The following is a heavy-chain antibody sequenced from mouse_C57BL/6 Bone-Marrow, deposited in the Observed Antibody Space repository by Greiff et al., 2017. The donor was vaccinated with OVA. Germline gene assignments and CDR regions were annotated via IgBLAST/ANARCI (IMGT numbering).Heavy chain of an antibody. V-gene: IGHV1-64*01. D-gene: IGHD2-3*01. CDR3: ARYDGYYYFDY. CDR1: GYTFTSYW. Sequence: QVHVKQPGAELVKPGASVKLSCKASGYTFTSYWMHWVKQRPGQGLEWIGMIHPNSRSTNYNEKFKSKATLTVDKSSSTAYMQLSSLTSEDSAVYYCARYDGYYYFDYWGQGTTLTVSS. J-gene: IGHJ2*01. CDR2: IHPNSRST.